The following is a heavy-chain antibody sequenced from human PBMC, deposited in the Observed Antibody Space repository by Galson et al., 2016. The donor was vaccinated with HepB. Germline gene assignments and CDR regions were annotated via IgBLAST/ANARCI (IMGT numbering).Heavy chain of an antibody. CDR2: ISLGSRII. CDR1: GFSLSRYT. CDR3: AGGRGGYDSSAYPFDY. D-gene: IGHD3-22*01. V-gene: IGHV3-48*02. Sequence: SLRLSCAGSGFSLSRYTMTWVRQAPGKGLEWISYISLGSRIIYYADSVEGRFTISRDDAKNSLYLQMDSLRDEDTAVYYCAGGRGGYDSSAYPFDYWGQGSLVTVSS. J-gene: IGHJ4*02.